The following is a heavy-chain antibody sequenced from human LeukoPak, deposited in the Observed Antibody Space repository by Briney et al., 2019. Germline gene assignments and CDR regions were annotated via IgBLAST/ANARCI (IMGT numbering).Heavy chain of an antibody. CDR2: IYPGDSDT. D-gene: IGHD3-22*01. J-gene: IGHJ3*02. Sequence: GESLKISCKGSGYSFTSYWIGWVRQMPGKGLEWMGIIYPGDSDTRYSPSFQGQVTISADKSISTAYLQWSSLKASDTAMYYCARRYYYDSSGYSDAFDIRGQGTMVTVSS. V-gene: IGHV5-51*01. CDR1: GYSFTSYW. CDR3: ARRYYYDSSGYSDAFDI.